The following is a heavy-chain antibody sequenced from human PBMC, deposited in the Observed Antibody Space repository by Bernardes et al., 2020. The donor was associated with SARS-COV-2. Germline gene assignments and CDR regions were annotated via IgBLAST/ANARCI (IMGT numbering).Heavy chain of an antibody. J-gene: IGHJ4*02. CDR3: AKARDPLQLWLPTFDY. CDR2: ITGRSSGI. Sequence: GGSLRLSCAASGFTFNSNVMSWVRQAPGKGLEWVASITGRSSGIYYSDSVKGRFTISRDNSNNILYLQMSSLRADDTAIYFCAKARDPLQLWLPTFDYWGQGALVTVSS. CDR1: GFTFNSNV. D-gene: IGHD5-18*01. V-gene: IGHV3-23*01.